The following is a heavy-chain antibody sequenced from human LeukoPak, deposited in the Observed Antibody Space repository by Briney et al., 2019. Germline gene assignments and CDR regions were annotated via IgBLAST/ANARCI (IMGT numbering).Heavy chain of an antibody. CDR1: GDSVSSKSAT. CDR2: TYYTSRWNV. D-gene: IGHD3-10*01. Sequence: SQTLSLTCAISGDSVSSKSATWNWIRQSPSRGLEWLGRTYYTSRWNVDYAVSVKSRITINPDTSRNQFSLQLNSVTPEDTAVYYCAREGWFGEPPSHWFDPWGQGTLVTVSS. V-gene: IGHV6-1*01. J-gene: IGHJ5*02. CDR3: AREGWFGEPPSHWFDP.